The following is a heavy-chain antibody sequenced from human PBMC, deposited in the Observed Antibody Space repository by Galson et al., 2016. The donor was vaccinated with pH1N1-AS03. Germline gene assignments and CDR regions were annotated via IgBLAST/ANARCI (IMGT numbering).Heavy chain of an antibody. Sequence: ETLSLTCIVSGDSVKNHYWSWVRQPAGKGLEWIGRIQISGNMNYNPSLRSRLTMSVDTSKNQFSLKLTSVTATDTAVYYCARLRSSGDLVFESWGQGTLVVVSS. CDR1: GDSVKNHY. D-gene: IGHD3-3*01. J-gene: IGHJ4*02. V-gene: IGHV4-4*07. CDR3: ARLRSSGDLVFES. CDR2: IQISGNM.